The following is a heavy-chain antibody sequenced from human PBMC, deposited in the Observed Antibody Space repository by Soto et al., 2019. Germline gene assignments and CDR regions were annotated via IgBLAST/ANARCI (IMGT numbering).Heavy chain of an antibody. CDR1: GFTFSSYD. CDR3: ARVRTSIAVAGTGGYYFDY. CDR2: IGTAGDT. Sequence: GGSLRLSCAASGFTFSSYDMHWVRQATGKGLEWVSAIGTAGDTYYPGSVKGRFTISRENAKNSLYLQMNSLRAGDTAVYYCARVRTSIAVAGTGGYYFDYWGQGTLVTVSS. V-gene: IGHV3-13*01. J-gene: IGHJ4*02. D-gene: IGHD6-19*01.